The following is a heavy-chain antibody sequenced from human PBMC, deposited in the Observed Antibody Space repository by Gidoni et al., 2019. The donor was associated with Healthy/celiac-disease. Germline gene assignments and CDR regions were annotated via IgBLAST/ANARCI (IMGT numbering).Heavy chain of an antibody. CDR1: GFTFDDYP. CDR2: ISWNSGGI. D-gene: IGHD1-26*01. Sequence: EVQLVESGGGFVQPGRSLRLSCAASGFTFDDYPMHWVRQAPGKGLESVSGISWNSGGIGYADYVKGRITISRDNAKNSLYLQMNSLRAEDTALYYCARDSGSYSFDYWGQGTLVTVSS. J-gene: IGHJ4*02. V-gene: IGHV3-9*01. CDR3: ARDSGSYSFDY.